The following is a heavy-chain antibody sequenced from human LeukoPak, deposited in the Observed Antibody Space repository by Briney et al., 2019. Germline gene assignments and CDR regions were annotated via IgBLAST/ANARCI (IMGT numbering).Heavy chain of an antibody. CDR1: GYSINSGYY. Sequence: SETLSLTCAVSGYSINSGYYWGWIRQPPGKGLEWIGSIYHSGSTYYNPSLKSRVTISVDTSKNQFSLKLSSVTAADTAVYYCARSFSGYYDFWSGYRSLYYWGQGTLVTVSS. J-gene: IGHJ4*02. D-gene: IGHD3-3*01. CDR2: IYHSGST. CDR3: ARSFSGYYDFWSGYRSLYY. V-gene: IGHV4-38-2*01.